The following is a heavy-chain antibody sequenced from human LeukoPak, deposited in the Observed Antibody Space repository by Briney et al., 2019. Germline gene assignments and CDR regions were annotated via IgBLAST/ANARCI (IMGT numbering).Heavy chain of an antibody. CDR3: ARVDSSTIFYYYYGMDV. V-gene: IGHV1-2*02. D-gene: IGHD3-3*01. Sequence: ASVKVSCKASGYTFTGYYMHWVRQAPGQGLEWMGWINPNSGGTNYAQKFQGRVTMTRDTSISTAYMELSSLRSEDTAVYYCARVDSSTIFYYYYGMDVWGQGTTVTVSS. CDR2: INPNSGGT. CDR1: GYTFTGYY. J-gene: IGHJ6*02.